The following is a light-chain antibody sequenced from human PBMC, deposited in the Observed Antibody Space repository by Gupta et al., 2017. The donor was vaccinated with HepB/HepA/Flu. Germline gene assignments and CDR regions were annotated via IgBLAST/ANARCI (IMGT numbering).Light chain of an antibody. J-gene: IGKJ1*01. CDR3: QHYYIYPRT. CDR1: QDVSSL. Sequence: AIRMTQSPSSFSASTGDRVTITCRASQDVSSLLAWYQQKPGKAPKLLIFATSGVQSGVPSRFSGSGSGTDFTLTIRSLQSDDFATYYCQHYYIYPRTFGQGTKVE. CDR2: ATS. V-gene: IGKV1-8*01.